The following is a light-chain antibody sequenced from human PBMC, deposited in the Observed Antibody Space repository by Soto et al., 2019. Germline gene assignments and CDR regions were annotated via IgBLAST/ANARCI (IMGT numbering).Light chain of an antibody. CDR3: QQYGSSRT. CDR2: GAS. CDR1: QSVSNNY. Sequence: EMVFTHSPGTRSLSPWERATRAVRASQSVSNNYLAWYQQKPGQAPRLLIYGASNSANGTTDRLSRRGPGTDFTVSISRRESADSAVYYCQQYGSSRTFGQGTKVDIK. J-gene: IGKJ1*01. V-gene: IGKV3-20*01.